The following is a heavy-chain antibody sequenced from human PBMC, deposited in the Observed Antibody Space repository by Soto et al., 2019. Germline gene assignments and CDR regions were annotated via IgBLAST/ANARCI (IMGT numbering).Heavy chain of an antibody. Sequence: PGGSLRLSCAASGFTFRNYAMNWVRQAPGKGLEWVSAISNSFSEGNTHYEDSVKGRFAISRDNDKNTVFLEMNSLRAEDTAIYDCGRFGSSNWFDSWGQGTVVTVSS. CDR2: ISNSFSEGNT. J-gene: IGHJ5*01. CDR1: GFTFRNYA. D-gene: IGHD6-6*01. V-gene: IGHV3-23*01. CDR3: GRFGSSNWFDS.